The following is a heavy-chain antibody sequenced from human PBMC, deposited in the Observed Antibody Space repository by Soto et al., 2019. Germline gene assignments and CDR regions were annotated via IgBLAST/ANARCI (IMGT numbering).Heavy chain of an antibody. D-gene: IGHD1-1*01. CDR1: GYTFTSYD. CDR2: LNPNTGNS. Sequence: QVQLVQSGAEVRKPGASVKVSCEASGYTFTSYDIYWVRQATGQGLEWMGWLNPNTGNSGYAQKFQGRITVTCDTSINTVHMELSSLRSEDTAVYYCARRAETNGWNGFGADKYYFDFWGQGTLVTVSS. V-gene: IGHV1-8*01. J-gene: IGHJ4*02. CDR3: ARRAETNGWNGFGADKYYFDF.